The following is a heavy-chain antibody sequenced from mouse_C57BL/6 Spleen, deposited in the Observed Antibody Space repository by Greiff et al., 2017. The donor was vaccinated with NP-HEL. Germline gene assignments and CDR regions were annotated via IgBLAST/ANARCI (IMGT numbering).Heavy chain of an antibody. J-gene: IGHJ2*01. CDR1: GYTFTSYW. Sequence: QVQLQQPGAELVKAGASVKMSCKASGYTFTSYWMHWVKQRLGQGLEWFAETNPTNGRTYYNEKFKSKATLTVDKSSSTAYMLLSGPTFEDSAVYYCARIKKIVATYFDYCGQGTTLTGSS. V-gene: IGHV1S81*02. CDR3: ARIKKIVATYFDY. CDR2: TNPTNGRT. D-gene: IGHD1-1*01.